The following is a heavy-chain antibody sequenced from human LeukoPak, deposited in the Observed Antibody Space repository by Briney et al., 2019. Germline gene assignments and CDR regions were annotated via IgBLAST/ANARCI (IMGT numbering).Heavy chain of an antibody. D-gene: IGHD3-16*02. Sequence: SETLSLTCTVSGGSISSSSYYWGWIRQPPGKGLEWIGSIYYSGSTNYNPSLKSRVTISVDTSKNQFSLKLSSVTAADTAVYYCARLSYDYIWGSYRYTGFDYWGQGTLVTVSS. CDR3: ARLSYDYIWGSYRYTGFDY. CDR1: GGSISSSSYY. CDR2: IYYSGST. V-gene: IGHV4-39*07. J-gene: IGHJ4*02.